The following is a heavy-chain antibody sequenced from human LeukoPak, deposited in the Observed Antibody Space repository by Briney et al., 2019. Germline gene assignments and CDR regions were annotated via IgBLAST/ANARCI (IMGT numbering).Heavy chain of an antibody. CDR2: ISYDGSNK. CDR3: ARDGGCEVYYYGMDV. V-gene: IGHV3-30-3*01. J-gene: IGHJ6*02. Sequence: GGSLRLSCAASGFSFGNYWMTWVRQAPGKGLEWVAVISYDGSNKYYADSVKGRFTISRDNSKNTLYLQMNSLRAEDTAVYYCARDGGCEVYYYGMDVWGQGTTVTVSS. CDR1: GFSFGNYW. D-gene: IGHD2-21*01.